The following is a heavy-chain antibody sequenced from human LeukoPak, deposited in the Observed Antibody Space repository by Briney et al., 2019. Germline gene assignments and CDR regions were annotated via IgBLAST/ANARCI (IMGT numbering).Heavy chain of an antibody. Sequence: SETLSLTCTVSGGSISSYYWSWIRQPPGKGLEWIGYIYYSGSTNYNPSLKSRVTISVDTSKNQFSLRLSSVTAADTAVYYCAREATANYDILTGYEENFIDYWGQGTLVTVSS. J-gene: IGHJ4*02. CDR3: AREATANYDILTGYEENFIDY. CDR2: IYYSGST. CDR1: GGSISSYY. D-gene: IGHD3-9*01. V-gene: IGHV4-59*01.